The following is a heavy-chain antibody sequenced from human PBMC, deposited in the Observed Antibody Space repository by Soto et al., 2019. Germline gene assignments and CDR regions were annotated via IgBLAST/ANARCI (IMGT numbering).Heavy chain of an antibody. CDR2: IKDGGDET. CDR1: GFSLSSYW. Sequence: GGSLRLSCAASGFSLSSYWMYWVRQTPGKGLVWVARIKDGGDETSYAESVKGRFTISRDNAKNTLHLQMSSLRSEDTAVYYCSSQDCSGDACQPPNWAQGILVPVSS. D-gene: IGHD2-15*01. V-gene: IGHV3-74*01. CDR3: SSQDCSGDACQPPN. J-gene: IGHJ4*02.